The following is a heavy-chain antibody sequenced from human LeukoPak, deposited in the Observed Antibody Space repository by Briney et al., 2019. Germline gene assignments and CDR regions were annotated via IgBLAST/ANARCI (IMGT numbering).Heavy chain of an antibody. CDR1: GFTFSDYY. V-gene: IGHV3-11*06. D-gene: IGHD2-2*01. Sequence: GSLRLSCAASGFTFSDYYMSWIRQAPGKGLEWVSYISGSSSHADYADSVKGRLTISRDNAKNSMYLQMNSLRAEDTAVYYCARCYCSSISCYYYFDSWGQGTLVTVSS. J-gene: IGHJ4*02. CDR3: ARCYCSSISCYYYFDS. CDR2: ISGSSSHA.